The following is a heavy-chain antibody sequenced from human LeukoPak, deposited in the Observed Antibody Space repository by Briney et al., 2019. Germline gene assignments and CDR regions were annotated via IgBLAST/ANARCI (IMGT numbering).Heavy chain of an antibody. J-gene: IGHJ4*02. CDR3: XXVTGYMIEDYFDY. V-gene: IGHV4-61*10. CDR1: GGSISSGSYY. CDR2: IMIGGNT. Sequence: SETLSLTCTVSGGSISSGSYYWSWIRQPAGKGLEWIGQIMIGGNTDYNPSLKSRLTISLDTSKNQFSLRLSSVTAADTAVYYXXXVTGYMIEDYFDYWGQGTLVTVSS. D-gene: IGHD3-22*01.